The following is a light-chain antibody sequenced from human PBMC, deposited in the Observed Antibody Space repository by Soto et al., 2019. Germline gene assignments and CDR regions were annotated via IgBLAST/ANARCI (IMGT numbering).Light chain of an antibody. CDR2: LGS. Sequence: DIVMTQSPLSLPVTPGEPASISCRSSPSLLHSNGYNYLDWYMQKQGQSPQLXIYLGSNRASGVPDRFSGSGSGTDFTLSISTVEAGDVAVYYCMQALQAPITFGQGTRLEI. V-gene: IGKV2-28*01. J-gene: IGKJ5*01. CDR3: MQALQAPIT. CDR1: PSLLHSNGYNY.